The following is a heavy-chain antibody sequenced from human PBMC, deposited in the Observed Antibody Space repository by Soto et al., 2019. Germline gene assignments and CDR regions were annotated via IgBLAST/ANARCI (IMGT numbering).Heavy chain of an antibody. CDR2: ISGRGEST. J-gene: IGHJ6*02. Sequence: GGSLRLSCAASGFTFSSYAMSWVRQAPGKGLEWVSAISGRGESTNYAESVKGRFTISRDNSKNSLILQMNSLRAEDTAVYYCARWREQQLSRGYYGMDVWGQGTTVTVSS. D-gene: IGHD6-13*01. CDR3: ARWREQQLSRGYYGMDV. CDR1: GFTFSSYA. V-gene: IGHV3-23*01.